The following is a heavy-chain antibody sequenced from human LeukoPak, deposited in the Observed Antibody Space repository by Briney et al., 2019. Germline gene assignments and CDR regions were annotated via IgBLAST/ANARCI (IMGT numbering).Heavy chain of an antibody. CDR3: ARYVTAALPFDP. J-gene: IGHJ5*02. Sequence: PSETLSLTCTVSGGSISSGSYYWSWIRQPAGRGLEWIGRIYTSGSTNYNPSLKSRVTISVDASKNQFSLKLSSVTAADTAVYYCARYVTAALPFDPWGQGTLVTVSS. V-gene: IGHV4-61*02. CDR2: IYTSGST. CDR1: GGSISSGSYY. D-gene: IGHD6-13*01.